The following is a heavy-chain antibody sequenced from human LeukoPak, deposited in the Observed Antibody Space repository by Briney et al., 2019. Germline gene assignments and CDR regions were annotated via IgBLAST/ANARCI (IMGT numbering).Heavy chain of an antibody. Sequence: GGSLRLSCAASGFTFSSYSMNWVRQAPGKGLEWVSSISSSSSYIYYADSVKGRFTISRDNAKNSLYLQMNSLRAEDTAVYYCARVGGSYFRNWFDPWGQGTLVTVSS. V-gene: IGHV3-21*01. CDR2: ISSSSSYI. CDR3: ARVGGSYFRNWFDP. J-gene: IGHJ5*02. CDR1: GFTFSSYS. D-gene: IGHD1-26*01.